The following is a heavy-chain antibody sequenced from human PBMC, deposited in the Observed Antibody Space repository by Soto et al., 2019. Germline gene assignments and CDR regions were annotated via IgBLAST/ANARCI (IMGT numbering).Heavy chain of an antibody. Sequence: VQLLESGGGLVQPGGSLRLSCAASGFTFSSYAMSWVRQAPGKGLEWVSAISGSGGSTYYADSVKGRFTISRDNSKNTLYLQMNSLRAEDTAVYYCAKKAMITFGGVIGYYFNYWGQGTLVTVSS. J-gene: IGHJ4*02. CDR1: GFTFSSYA. V-gene: IGHV3-23*01. CDR3: AKKAMITFGGVIGYYFNY. D-gene: IGHD3-16*02. CDR2: ISGSGGST.